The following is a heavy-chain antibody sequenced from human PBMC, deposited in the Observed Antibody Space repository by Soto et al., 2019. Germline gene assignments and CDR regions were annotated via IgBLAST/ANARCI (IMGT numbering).Heavy chain of an antibody. Sequence: LSLTCTGAGGSISGSSDCCGCIRQPPGKGLEGIVSIYYRVSTYYNPSLKSRGTISVDTSKTQFPLKLSSVTDAETAVYYCARSRREKGYCSGGSCNWFDPWGQGTLVTVSS. CDR1: GGSISGSSDC. CDR3: ARSRREKGYCSGGSCNWFDP. V-gene: IGHV4-39*01. CDR2: IYYRVST. D-gene: IGHD2-15*01. J-gene: IGHJ5*02.